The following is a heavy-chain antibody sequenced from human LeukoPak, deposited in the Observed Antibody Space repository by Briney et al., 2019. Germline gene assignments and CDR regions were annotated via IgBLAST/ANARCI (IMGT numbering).Heavy chain of an antibody. V-gene: IGHV4-34*01. Sequence: PSETVSLTCAVYGGSFSGYYWSWIRQPPGKGLEWIGEISHSGSTNYNPSLKSRVTISVDTSKNQFSLKLSSVTAADTAVYYCARAAAKYYYDSSGPRKSVAFDIWGQGTMVTVSS. D-gene: IGHD3-22*01. CDR3: ARAAAKYYYDSSGPRKSVAFDI. CDR1: GGSFSGYY. CDR2: ISHSGST. J-gene: IGHJ3*02.